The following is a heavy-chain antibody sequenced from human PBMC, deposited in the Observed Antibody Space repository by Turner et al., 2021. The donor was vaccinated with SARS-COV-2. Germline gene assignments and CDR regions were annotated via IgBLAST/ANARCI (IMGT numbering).Heavy chain of an antibody. Sequence: QVQLQQWRAGLLKPSETLSLTCAVHGGSLRGYYWSWIRQPLGKGLGWIGEINHSGSTNYNPSRKSRVTISVDTSKNQFSMKLSSVTAEDTAVYYCARGIKGVLMSGSYYYYGMDVWGQGTTVTVSS. D-gene: IGHD1-26*01. CDR2: INHSGST. V-gene: IGHV4-34*01. CDR1: GGSLRGYY. CDR3: ARGIKGVLMSGSYYYYGMDV. J-gene: IGHJ6*02.